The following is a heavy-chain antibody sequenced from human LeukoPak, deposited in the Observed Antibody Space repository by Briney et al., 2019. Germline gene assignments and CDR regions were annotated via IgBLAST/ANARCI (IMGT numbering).Heavy chain of an antibody. D-gene: IGHD4-17*01. CDR3: VTTGGY. CDR2: INHRGST. V-gene: IGHV4-34*01. CDR1: GGSFSGYY. Sequence: SETLSLTCAVSGGSFSGYYWNWIRQSPGKGLDWIGEINHRGSTNYNPSLKSRLTISIDTSKNQFSLKLDSVTAADTAIYYCVTTGGYWGQGTLVTVSS. J-gene: IGHJ4*02.